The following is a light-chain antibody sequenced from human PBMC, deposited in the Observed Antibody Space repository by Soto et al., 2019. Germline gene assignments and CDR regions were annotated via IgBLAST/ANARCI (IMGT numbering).Light chain of an antibody. V-gene: IGLV1-44*01. CDR3: ATWDDSLKGPV. CDR1: SSTIGRNT. CDR2: NNI. J-gene: IGLJ2*01. Sequence: QPVLTQSPSASGTPGQRVTISCSGGSSTIGRNTVNWYQHLPGTAPKLLIYNNIERPSGVPDRFSGSKSGTSASLAISGLQSDDEADYDCATWDDSLKGPVLGGGTKLTVL.